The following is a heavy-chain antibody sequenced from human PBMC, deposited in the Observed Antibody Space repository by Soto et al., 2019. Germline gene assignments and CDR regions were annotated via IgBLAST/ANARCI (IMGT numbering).Heavy chain of an antibody. Sequence: QVQLVESGGGVVQPGRSLRLSCAASGFTSSSYGMHWVRHAPGKGLEWVAIISYDGSNKYYADSVKGRFTISRDNSKNTLYLQMNSLRAEDTAVYYCAKTLPVYAFAFDIWGQGTMVTVSS. V-gene: IGHV3-30*18. J-gene: IGHJ3*02. CDR2: ISYDGSNK. CDR3: AKTLPVYAFAFDI. CDR1: GFTSSSYG. D-gene: IGHD2-8*01.